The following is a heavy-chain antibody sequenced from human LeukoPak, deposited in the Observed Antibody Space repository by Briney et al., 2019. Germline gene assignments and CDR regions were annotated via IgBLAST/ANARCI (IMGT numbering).Heavy chain of an antibody. J-gene: IGHJ3*02. D-gene: IGHD3-9*01. CDR3: ARSNGGDFDWFLPSPYAFDI. CDR2: IWYDGSNK. CDR1: GFAFSTYG. Sequence: GGSLRLSCAASGFAFSTYGVHWVRQAPGKGLEWVAVIWYDGSNKYYADSVKGRFTISRDNSKNTLYLQMSSLRAEDTAVYYCARSNGGDFDWFLPSPYAFDIWGQGTMVTVSS. V-gene: IGHV3-33*01.